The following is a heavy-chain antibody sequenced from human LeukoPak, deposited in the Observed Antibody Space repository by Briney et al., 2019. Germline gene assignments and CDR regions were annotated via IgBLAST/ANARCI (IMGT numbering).Heavy chain of an antibody. CDR3: ARDLMITFGGVIHRNFDY. D-gene: IGHD3-16*02. V-gene: IGHV3-21*01. J-gene: IGHJ4*02. Sequence: GGSLRLSCAASGFTFSSYSMNWVRQAPGKGLEWVSSISSSSSYIHYADSVKGRFTISRDNAKNSLYLQMNSLRAEDTAVYYCARDLMITFGGVIHRNFDYWGQGTLVTVSS. CDR2: ISSSSSYI. CDR1: GFTFSSYS.